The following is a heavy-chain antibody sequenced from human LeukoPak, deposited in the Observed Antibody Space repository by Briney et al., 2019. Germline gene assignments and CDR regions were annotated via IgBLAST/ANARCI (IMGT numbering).Heavy chain of an antibody. CDR2: IYTSGST. CDR3: AGGLLEWLLGPFDP. CDR1: GGSISSYY. Sequence: KTSETLSLTCTVSGGSISSYYWSWIRQPAGKGLEWIGRIYTSGSTNYNPSLKSRVTMSVDTSKNQFSLKLSSVTAADTAVYYCAGGLLEWLLGPFDPWGQGTLVTVSS. J-gene: IGHJ5*02. V-gene: IGHV4-4*07. D-gene: IGHD3-3*01.